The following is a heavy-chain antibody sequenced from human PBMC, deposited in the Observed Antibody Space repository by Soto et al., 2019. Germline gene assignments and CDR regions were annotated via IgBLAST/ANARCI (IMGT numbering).Heavy chain of an antibody. V-gene: IGHV1-69*13. CDR2: IIPIFGTA. D-gene: IGHD6-6*01. CDR3: AGGIAARDVSPYYGMDV. Sequence: VKVSCKASGGTFSSYAISWVRQAPGQGLEWMGGIIPIFGTANYAQKFQGRVTITADKSTSTAYMELSSLRSEDTAVYYCAGGIAARDVSPYYGMDVWGQGTTVTVSS. CDR1: GGTFSSYA. J-gene: IGHJ6*02.